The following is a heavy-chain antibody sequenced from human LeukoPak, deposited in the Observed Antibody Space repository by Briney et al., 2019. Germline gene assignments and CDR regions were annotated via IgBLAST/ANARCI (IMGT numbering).Heavy chain of an antibody. D-gene: IGHD3-22*01. CDR1: GYTFTSYG. V-gene: IGHV1-18*01. CDR2: SSPYNGNT. CDR3: ARDPRDLYYDSSGFLSYYGMDV. J-gene: IGHJ6*02. Sequence: ASVKVSCKASGYTFTSYGITWVRQAPGQGLEWMGWSSPYNGNTNYAQKLQGRVTMTTDTSTSTAYIELRSLRPDDTAVYFCARDPRDLYYDSSGFLSYYGMDVWGQGTTVTVSS.